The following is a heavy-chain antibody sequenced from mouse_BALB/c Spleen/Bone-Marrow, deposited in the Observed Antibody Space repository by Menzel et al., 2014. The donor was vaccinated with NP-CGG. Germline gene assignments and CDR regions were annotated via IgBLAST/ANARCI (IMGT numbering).Heavy chain of an antibody. CDR1: GYTFTSYV. CDR2: INPNNDGS. J-gene: IGHJ4*01. D-gene: IGHD2-1*01. V-gene: IGHV1-14*01. Sequence: VQLQQPGPELVKPGASVKMSCKASGYTFTSYVMHWVKQKPGQGLEWIGYINPNNDGSKYNEKFKGKATLTSDKSSSTAYMELSSLTSEDFAVYYCARGKTYAMDYWGQGTSVTVSS. CDR3: ARGKTYAMDY.